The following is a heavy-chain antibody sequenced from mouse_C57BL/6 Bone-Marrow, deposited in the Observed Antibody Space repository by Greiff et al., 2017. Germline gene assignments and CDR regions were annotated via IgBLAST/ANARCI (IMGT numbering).Heavy chain of an antibody. CDR3: ARVGGGSPSLWYFDF. CDR2: INPYNGGT. J-gene: IGHJ1*03. V-gene: IGHV1-19*01. D-gene: IGHD1-1*02. CDR1: GYTFTDYY. Sequence: VQLQQSGPVLVKPGASVKLSCKASGYTFTDYYMNWVKQSHGKSLEWIGVINPYNGGTSYNQKFKGKATLTVDKSSSTAYMELNSLTSEDSAVYDCARVGGGSPSLWYFDFWGTGTTVTVSS.